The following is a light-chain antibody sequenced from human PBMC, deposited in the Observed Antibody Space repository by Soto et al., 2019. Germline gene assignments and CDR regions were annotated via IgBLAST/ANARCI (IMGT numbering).Light chain of an antibody. CDR2: AAS. J-gene: IGKJ1*01. CDR3: QQSYRTPWT. V-gene: IGKV1-39*01. Sequence: IRMTQSPSPLSASVGARVTITCRASQSIDTYLNWYQQKPGKAPNLLIYAASVLQSGVPSRFSGSGSGADFTLTISSLQPEDFATYYCQQSYRTPWTFGQGTKVDIK. CDR1: QSIDTY.